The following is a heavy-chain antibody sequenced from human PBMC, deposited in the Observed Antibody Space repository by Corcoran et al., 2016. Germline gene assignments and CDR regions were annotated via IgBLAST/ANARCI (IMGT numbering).Heavy chain of an antibody. J-gene: IGHJ4*02. Sequence: QVQLVESGGGVVQPGRSLRLSCAASGFTFSSYGMHWVRQAPGKGLEWVAVISYDGSNKYYADSVKGRFTISRDNSKNTLYLQMNSLRAEDTAVYYCAKDWALGSSWSPHRIDYWGQGTLVTVSS. V-gene: IGHV3-30*18. CDR3: AKDWALGSSWSPHRIDY. D-gene: IGHD6-13*01. CDR2: ISYDGSNK. CDR1: GFTFSSYG.